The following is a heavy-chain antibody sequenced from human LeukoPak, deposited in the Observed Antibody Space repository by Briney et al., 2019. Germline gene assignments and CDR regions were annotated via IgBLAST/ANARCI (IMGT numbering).Heavy chain of an antibody. CDR3: ARDPRDAWFDP. V-gene: IGHV4-59*01. CDR1: GGSISSYY. J-gene: IGHJ5*02. CDR2: IYYSGST. Sequence: SETLSLTCTVSGGSISSYYWSWIRQPPGKGLEWVGYIYYSGSTNYNPSLKSRVTISVDTSKNQFSLKLSSVTAADTAVYYCARDPRDAWFDPWGQGTLVTVSS.